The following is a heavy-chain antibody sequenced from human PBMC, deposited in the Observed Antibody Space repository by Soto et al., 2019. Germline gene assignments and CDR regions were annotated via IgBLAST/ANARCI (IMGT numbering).Heavy chain of an antibody. CDR2: ISGSGGST. CDR1: GFTFSSYA. CDR3: AKESYYDFWSGYWSLDY. Sequence: VQLLESGGGLVQPGGSLRLSCAASGFTFSSYAMSWVRQAPGKGLEWVSAISGSGGSTYYADSVKGRFTISRDNSKNTLYLQMNSLRAEDTAVYYCAKESYYDFWSGYWSLDYWGQGTLVTVSS. V-gene: IGHV3-23*01. J-gene: IGHJ4*02. D-gene: IGHD3-3*01.